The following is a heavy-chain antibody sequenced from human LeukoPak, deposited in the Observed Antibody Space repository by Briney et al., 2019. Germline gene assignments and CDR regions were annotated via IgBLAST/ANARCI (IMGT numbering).Heavy chain of an antibody. D-gene: IGHD5-24*01. CDR3: AKGGMATIPFDY. Sequence: GGSLRLSCAASGFTFDDYAMHWVRQAPGKGLEWVSGIGWNSGSIGYADSVKGRFTISRDNAKNSLYLQMNSLRAEDTALYYCAKGGMATIPFDYWGQGTLVTVSS. CDR2: IGWNSGSI. V-gene: IGHV3-9*01. CDR1: GFTFDDYA. J-gene: IGHJ4*02.